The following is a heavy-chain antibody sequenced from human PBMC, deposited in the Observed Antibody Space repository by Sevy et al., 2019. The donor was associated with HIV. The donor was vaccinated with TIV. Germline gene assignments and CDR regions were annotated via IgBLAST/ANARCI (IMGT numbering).Heavy chain of an antibody. D-gene: IGHD3-22*01. CDR3: AREAYYYDSREENWFDP. Sequence: GGSLILSCKASGFTFSTYSMHWVRQAPGKGLEWVSSISRTSTTTYYADSANGRFTISRDNAKNSLYLQMNSLRDEDTAVYYCAREAYYYDSREENWFDPWGQGTLVTVSS. J-gene: IGHJ5*02. CDR1: GFTFSTYS. V-gene: IGHV3-48*02. CDR2: ISRTSTTT.